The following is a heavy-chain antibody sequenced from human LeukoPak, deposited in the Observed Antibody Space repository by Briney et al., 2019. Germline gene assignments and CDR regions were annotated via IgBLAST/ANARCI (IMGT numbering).Heavy chain of an antibody. V-gene: IGHV4-38-2*02. CDR2: IYHGGST. CDR1: GYSISSGYY. D-gene: IGHD2-2*02. Sequence: SETLSLTCTVSGYSISSGYYWGWIRQPPGKGLEWIGSIYHGGSTYYNPSLKSRVTISVDTSKNQFSLKLSSVTAADTAVYYCARGYIVVVPAAKPNWFDPWGQGTLVTVSS. J-gene: IGHJ5*02. CDR3: ARGYIVVVPAAKPNWFDP.